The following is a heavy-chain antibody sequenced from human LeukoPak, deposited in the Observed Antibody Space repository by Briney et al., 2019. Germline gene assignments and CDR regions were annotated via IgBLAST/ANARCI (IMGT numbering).Heavy chain of an antibody. Sequence: SETLSPTCTVSGGSISSSSYYWGWIRQPPGTGLEWIGSIYYSGSTYYNPSLKSRVTISVDTSKNQFSLKLSSVTAADTAVYYCARWSGYDQGIDYWGQGTLVTVSS. D-gene: IGHD5-12*01. CDR2: IYYSGST. J-gene: IGHJ4*02. CDR3: ARWSGYDQGIDY. V-gene: IGHV4-39*07. CDR1: GGSISSSSYY.